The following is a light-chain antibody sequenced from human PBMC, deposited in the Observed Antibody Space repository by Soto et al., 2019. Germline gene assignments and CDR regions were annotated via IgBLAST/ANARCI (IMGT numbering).Light chain of an antibody. CDR3: QQSDITPFT. CDR1: QSIRNY. Sequence: DIQMTQSPSSLSASVGDRVTITCRASQSIRNYLNWYQQKPGRAPKLLIYAASSSQSEVPSRFSGSGSGTDFTLTISSLQPEDIATYYCQQSDITPFTFGPGTKVEIK. J-gene: IGKJ3*01. V-gene: IGKV1-39*01. CDR2: AAS.